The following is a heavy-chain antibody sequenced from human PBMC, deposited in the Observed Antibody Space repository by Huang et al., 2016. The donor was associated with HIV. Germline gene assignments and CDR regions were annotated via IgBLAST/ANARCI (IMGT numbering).Heavy chain of an antibody. D-gene: IGHD3-3*01. V-gene: IGHV1-2*05. J-gene: IGHJ4*02. Sequence: QVQLVQSGTEMKKPGASVTVSCKASGYPFTGYHIHWVRQAPGQGLWLSGPINPNTGDTNYAQKFQGRVTMTRDTSISTAYMEVSRPRSDDTVVYYCARGEPTYYDFWSGYSGLDYWGQGTLVTVSS. CDR2: INPNTGDT. CDR1: GYPFTGYH. CDR3: ARGEPTYYDFWSGYSGLDY.